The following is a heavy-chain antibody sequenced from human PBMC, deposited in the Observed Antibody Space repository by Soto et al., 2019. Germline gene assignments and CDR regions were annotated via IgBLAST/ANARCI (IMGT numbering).Heavy chain of an antibody. D-gene: IGHD3-9*01. J-gene: IGHJ6*02. CDR3: ARAYTVLRYFDWLLAGYYYYGMDV. CDR2: MNPNSGNT. CDR1: GYTFTSYD. Sequence: ASVKVSCTASGYTFTSYDINWVRQAPGQGLEWMGWMNPNSGNTGYAQKFQGRVTMTRNTSISTAYMELSSLRSEDTAVYYCARAYTVLRYFDWLLAGYYYYGMDVWGQGTTVTVSS. V-gene: IGHV1-8*01.